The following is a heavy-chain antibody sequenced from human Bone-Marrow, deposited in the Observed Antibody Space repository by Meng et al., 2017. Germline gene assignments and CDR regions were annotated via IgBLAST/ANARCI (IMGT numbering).Heavy chain of an antibody. J-gene: IGHJ5*01. CDR2: IYPGDSDT. CDR1: GYSFTSYW. D-gene: IGHD4-17*01. V-gene: IGHV5-51*01. CDR3: ASGGGIDYGDYGGLDP. Sequence: GASLKISCKCSGYSFTSYWIGWVRQMPGKGLEWMWIIYPGDSDTRYSPSFQGQVTISADKSNSTTYLQWSSLEASDTAMYYCASGGGIDYGDYGGLDPWGQGNQVTVSS.